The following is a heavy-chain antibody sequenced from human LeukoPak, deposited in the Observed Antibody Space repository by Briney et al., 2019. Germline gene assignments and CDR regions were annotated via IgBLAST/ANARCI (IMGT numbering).Heavy chain of an antibody. D-gene: IGHD3-9*01. J-gene: IGHJ2*01. Sequence: PGGSLRLSCAASGFTFSGSAMHWVRQASGKGLEWVGRIRSKANSYATAYAASVKGRFTISRDGSKNTAYLQMNSLKTEDTAVYYCTLTGAYWYFDLWGRGTLVTVSS. V-gene: IGHV3-73*01. CDR1: GFTFSGSA. CDR3: TLTGAYWYFDL. CDR2: IRSKANSYAT.